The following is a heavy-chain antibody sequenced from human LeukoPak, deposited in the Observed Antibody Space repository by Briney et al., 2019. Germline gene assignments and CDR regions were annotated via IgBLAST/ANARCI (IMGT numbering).Heavy chain of an antibody. CDR3: ARHISAPALYYYYMDV. J-gene: IGHJ6*03. D-gene: IGHD6-6*01. V-gene: IGHV5-51*01. Sequence: GESLKISCKGSGYSFTSYWIGWVRQMPGKGLEWMGIIYPGDSDTRYSPSFQGQVTISADKSISTAYLQWSSLKASDTAMYYCARHISAPALYYYYMDVWGKGTTVTVSS. CDR1: GYSFTSYW. CDR2: IYPGDSDT.